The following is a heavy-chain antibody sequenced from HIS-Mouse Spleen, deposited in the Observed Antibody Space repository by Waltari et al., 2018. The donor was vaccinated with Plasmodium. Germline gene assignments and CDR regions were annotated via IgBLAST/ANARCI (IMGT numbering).Heavy chain of an antibody. CDR3: TTGLGAFDI. Sequence: EVQLVASGGGLVKPGGSLSLSWSASGFTFGTASMSWVRQAPGKGLEWVGRIKSKTDGGTTDYAAPVKGRFTISRDDSKNTLYLQMNSLKTEDTAVYYCTTGLGAFDIWGQGTMVTVSS. J-gene: IGHJ3*02. CDR1: GFTFGTAS. V-gene: IGHV3-15*01. CDR2: IKSKTDGGTT.